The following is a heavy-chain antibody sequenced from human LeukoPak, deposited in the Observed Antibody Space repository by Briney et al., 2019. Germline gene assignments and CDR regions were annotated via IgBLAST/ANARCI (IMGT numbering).Heavy chain of an antibody. J-gene: IGHJ5*02. V-gene: IGHV3-30*18. CDR1: GFTFSSYG. Sequence: QPGGSLRLSCAASGFTFSSYGMHWVRQAPGKGLEWVAVISYDGSNKYYADSVKGRFTISRDNSKNTLYLQMNSLRAEDTAVYYCAKGTGDYGVAWFDPWGQGTLVTVSS. D-gene: IGHD4-17*01. CDR2: ISYDGSNK. CDR3: AKGTGDYGVAWFDP.